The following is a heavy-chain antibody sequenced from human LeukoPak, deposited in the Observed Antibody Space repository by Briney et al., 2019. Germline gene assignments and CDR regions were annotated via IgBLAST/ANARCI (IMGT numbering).Heavy chain of an antibody. V-gene: IGHV3-23*01. J-gene: IGHJ6*02. CDR2: ISGSGGST. D-gene: IGHD3-3*01. CDR3: AKLLEWLQYGMDV. Sequence: GGSLRLSCAASGFTFSSYWMHWVRQAPGKGLEWVSAISGSGGSTYYADSVKGRFTISRDNSKNTLYLQMNSLRAEDTAVYYCAKLLEWLQYGMDVWGQGTTVTVSS. CDR1: GFTFSSYW.